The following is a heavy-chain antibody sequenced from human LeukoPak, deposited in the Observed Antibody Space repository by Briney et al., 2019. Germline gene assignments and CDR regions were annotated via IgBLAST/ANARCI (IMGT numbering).Heavy chain of an antibody. CDR1: GFTFSSYW. CDR2: INSDGSST. V-gene: IGHV3-74*01. CDR3: ARVPRYYGSGSYDY. J-gene: IGHJ4*02. D-gene: IGHD3-10*01. Sequence: SGGSLRLSCAASGFTFSSYWMHWVRQAPGKGLVWVSRINSDGSSTSYADSVKGRFTISRDNAKNTLYLQMNSLRAEDTTVYYCARVPRYYGSGSYDYWGQGTLATVSS.